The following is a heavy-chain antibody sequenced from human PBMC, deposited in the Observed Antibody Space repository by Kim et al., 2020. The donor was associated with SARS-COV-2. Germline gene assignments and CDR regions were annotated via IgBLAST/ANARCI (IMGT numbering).Heavy chain of an antibody. V-gene: IGHV3-9*01. CDR3: AKSRGGSSSSIDY. CDR1: GFSFDDYA. J-gene: IGHJ4*02. CDR2: ISWNSGSI. Sequence: GGSLRLSCAASGFSFDDYAMHWVRQAPGKGLEWVSGISWNSGSIGYANPVKGRFTISRDNAKNSLYQQMDSLRAEDSALYYGAKSRGGSSSSIDYWGQGTLVTDSS. D-gene: IGHD6-6*01.